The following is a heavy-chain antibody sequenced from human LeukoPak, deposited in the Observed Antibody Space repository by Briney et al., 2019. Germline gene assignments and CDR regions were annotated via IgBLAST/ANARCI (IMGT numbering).Heavy chain of an antibody. CDR2: IKQDGSEK. J-gene: IGHJ3*02. Sequence: PGGSLRLSCAASGFTFSSYWMSWVRQAPGKGLEWVANIKQDGSEKYYVDSVKGRFTISRDNAKNSLYLQMNSLRAEDTAVYYCARDRIVVVVALAAFHIWGQGTMVTVSS. V-gene: IGHV3-7*01. CDR3: ARDRIVVVVALAAFHI. D-gene: IGHD2-15*01. CDR1: GFTFSSYW.